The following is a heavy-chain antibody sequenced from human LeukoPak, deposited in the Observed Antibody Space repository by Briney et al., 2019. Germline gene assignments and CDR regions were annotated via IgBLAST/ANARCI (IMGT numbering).Heavy chain of an antibody. CDR1: GFPFSAYT. D-gene: IGHD3-10*01. V-gene: IGHV3-48*04. CDR3: AREFLGYYGSGSYYIDY. J-gene: IGHJ4*02. CDR2: ISKTSGSI. Sequence: GGSLRLSCAASGFPFSAYTMNWVRQVPGMGLEWLSYISKTSGSITYADSVKGRFTISRDNAKNSLYLQMNSLRAEDTAVYYCAREFLGYYGSGSYYIDYWGQGTLVTVSS.